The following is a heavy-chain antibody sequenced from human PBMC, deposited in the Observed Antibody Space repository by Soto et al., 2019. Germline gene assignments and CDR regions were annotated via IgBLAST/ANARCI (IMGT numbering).Heavy chain of an antibody. J-gene: IGHJ3*01. D-gene: IGHD3-22*01. CDR3: ATRPLLPGAP. CDR1: GFTFSTYA. V-gene: IGHV3-23*01. Sequence: GGSLRLSCAASGFTFSTYAMTWVRQAPGKGLEWVSTISGSGGSTYYADSVKGRFTISRDNSKNTLYLQMNSLRAEDTAVYYCATRPLLPGAPWGQGTMVTVSS. CDR2: ISGSGGST.